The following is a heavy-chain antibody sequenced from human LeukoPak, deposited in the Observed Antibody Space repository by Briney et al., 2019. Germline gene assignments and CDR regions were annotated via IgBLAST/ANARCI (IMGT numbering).Heavy chain of an antibody. CDR2: IYYTGIT. V-gene: IGHV4-59*01. Sequence: SETLSLTCTVSGDSISSSYWSWIRQPPGKGLEWIGYIYYTGITNYNPSLKSRVTMSLDTSKNQFSLKLNSVTAADTAVYYCARSSGAFDYWGQGALVTVSP. CDR3: ARSSGAFDY. J-gene: IGHJ4*02. CDR1: GDSISSSY.